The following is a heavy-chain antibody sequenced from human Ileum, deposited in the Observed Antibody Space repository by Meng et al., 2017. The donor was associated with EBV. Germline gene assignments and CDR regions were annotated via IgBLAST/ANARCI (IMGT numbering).Heavy chain of an antibody. CDR3: AIYAEGAGGKGY. J-gene: IGHJ4*02. Sequence: QLQLLTQRPDPVNPSQPLSIPSPVTGGTISSGAYHWIWIRQPPGKGLEWIGHSGSPSYNPSLRSRLTISVDPSKNQFSLRLDSATAADTAVYYCAIYAEGAGGKGYWGQGTLVTVSS. V-gene: IGHV4-30-4*01. D-gene: IGHD6-13*01. CDR1: GGTISSGAYH. CDR2: SGSP.